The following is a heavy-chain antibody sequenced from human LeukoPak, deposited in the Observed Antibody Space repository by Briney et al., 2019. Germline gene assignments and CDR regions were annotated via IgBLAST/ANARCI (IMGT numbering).Heavy chain of an antibody. J-gene: IGHJ6*03. CDR1: GYTFTGYY. D-gene: IGHD6-13*01. CDR3: ARVPSIAAAPYYMDV. V-gene: IGHV1-2*06. CDR2: INPNSGGT. Sequence: GASVKVSCKASGYTFTGYYMHWLRQAPGQGLEWMGRINPNSGGTNYAQKFQGRVTMTRDTSISTAYMELSRLRSDDTAVYYCARVPSIAAAPYYMDVWGKGTTVTVSS.